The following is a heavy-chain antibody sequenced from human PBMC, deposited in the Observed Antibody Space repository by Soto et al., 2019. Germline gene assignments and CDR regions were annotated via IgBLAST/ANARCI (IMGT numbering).Heavy chain of an antibody. CDR3: AKHFDSGCLDY. Sequence: EVQLLESGGGLVQPGGSLRLSCAASGFTFSSYALSWVRQAPGKGLEWVSIIGNSGGSTFYADSVKGRCTISRDNSKNTLYLQMNNLRAEDTAVYYCAKHFDSGCLDYWGQGTLVTVSS. CDR1: GFTFSSYA. V-gene: IGHV3-23*01. J-gene: IGHJ4*02. D-gene: IGHD6-19*01. CDR2: IGNSGGST.